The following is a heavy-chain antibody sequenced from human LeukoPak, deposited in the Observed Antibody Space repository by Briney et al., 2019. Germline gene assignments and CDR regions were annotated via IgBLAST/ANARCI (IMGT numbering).Heavy chain of an antibody. V-gene: IGHV4-39*07. CDR1: GGSISSSSYY. D-gene: IGHD4-17*01. CDR2: IDYSGST. J-gene: IGHJ6*02. CDR3: ARDYGYGDYGGYYYGMDV. Sequence: SETLSLTCTVSGGSISSSSYYWGWLRHPPGKGLEWIRSIDYSGSTYYNPSLKSRVTISVDTSKNQLSLKLSSVTAADTAVYYCARDYGYGDYGGYYYGMDVWGQGTTVTVSS.